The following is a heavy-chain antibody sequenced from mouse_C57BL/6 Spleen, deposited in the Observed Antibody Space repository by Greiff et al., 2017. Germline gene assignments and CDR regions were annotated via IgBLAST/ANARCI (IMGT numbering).Heavy chain of an antibody. V-gene: IGHV3-6*01. CDR1: GYSITSGYY. D-gene: IGHD1-1*01. CDR2: ISYDGSN. Sequence: EVKLQESGPGLVKPSQSLSLTCSVTGYSITSGYYWNWIRQFPGNKLEWMGYISYDGSNNYNPSLKNRISITRDTSKNQFFLKLNSVTTEDTATYYCARDYGSSLYAMDYWGQGTSVTVSS. J-gene: IGHJ4*01. CDR3: ARDYGSSLYAMDY.